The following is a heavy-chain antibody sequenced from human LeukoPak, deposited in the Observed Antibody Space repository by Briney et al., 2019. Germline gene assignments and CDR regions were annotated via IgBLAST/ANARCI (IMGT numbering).Heavy chain of an antibody. D-gene: IGHD5-12*01. CDR3: ARSLGYEYSTDY. CDR2: INPNSGGT. V-gene: IGHV1-2*02. Sequence: ASVKVSCKASGYTFTGYFMHWVRQAPGQGLEWMGWINPNSGGTSYAQKFQGRVTMTRDTSIRTAYMELSRLRSDDTAVYYCARSLGYEYSTDYWGQGTLVTVSS. CDR1: GYTFTGYF. J-gene: IGHJ4*02.